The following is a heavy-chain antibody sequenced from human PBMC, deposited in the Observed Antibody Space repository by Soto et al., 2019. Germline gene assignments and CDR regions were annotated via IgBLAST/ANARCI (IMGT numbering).Heavy chain of an antibody. Sequence: QLQLQESGPGLVKPSETLSLTCSVSGGSVSYNSYYWGWIRQPPGKGLEWVGGIFYTGTTYYNPSLKDRVSISVDTSKNSFSLNLTSVTAADTAVYFCARLVVVAPVANVWGQGALVTVS. D-gene: IGHD2-21*01. CDR2: IFYTGTT. J-gene: IGHJ4*02. CDR1: GGSVSYNSYY. CDR3: ARLVVVAPVANV. V-gene: IGHV4-39*01.